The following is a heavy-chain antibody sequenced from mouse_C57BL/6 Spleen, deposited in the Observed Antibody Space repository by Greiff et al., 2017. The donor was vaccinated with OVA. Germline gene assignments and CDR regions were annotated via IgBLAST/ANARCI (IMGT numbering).Heavy chain of an antibody. CDR2: IYPGDGDT. Sequence: QVQLQQSGAELVKPGASVKISCKASGYAFSSYWMNWVKQRPGKGLEWIGQIYPGDGDTNYNGKFKGKATLTADKSSSTAYMQLSSLTSEDSAVYYCARAGGDYDGGVYAMDYWGQGTSVTVSS. J-gene: IGHJ4*01. D-gene: IGHD2-4*01. CDR1: GYAFSSYW. CDR3: ARAGGDYDGGVYAMDY. V-gene: IGHV1-80*01.